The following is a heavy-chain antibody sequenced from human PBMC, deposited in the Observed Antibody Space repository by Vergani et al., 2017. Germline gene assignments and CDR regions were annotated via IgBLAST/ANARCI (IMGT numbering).Heavy chain of an antibody. CDR1: GFTFSSYG. Sequence: QVQLVESGGGVVQPGGSLRLSCAASGFTFSSYGMHWVRQAPGKGLEWVAFIRYDGSNKYYADSVKGRFTISRDNSKNTLYLQMNSLRAEDTAVYYSAKDGYDILTGPYGMDVWGQGTTVTVSS. D-gene: IGHD3-9*01. V-gene: IGHV3-30*02. CDR3: AKDGYDILTGPYGMDV. J-gene: IGHJ6*02. CDR2: IRYDGSNK.